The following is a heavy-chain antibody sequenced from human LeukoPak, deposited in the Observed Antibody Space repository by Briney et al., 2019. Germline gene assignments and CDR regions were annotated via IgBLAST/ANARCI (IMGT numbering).Heavy chain of an antibody. CDR3: ARHGARQGDWLLSKPYPAYFDY. V-gene: IGHV6-1*01. CDR1: GDSVSSNSAA. D-gene: IGHD3/OR15-3a*01. Sequence: PSQSLSLTCAISGDSVSSNSAAWNWIRQSPSRGLEWLGRTYDRSKWYNDYAISVKSRISINADTSKNQFSLKLSSATAADTAVYYCARHGARQGDWLLSKPYPAYFDYWGQGTLVTVSS. J-gene: IGHJ4*02. CDR2: TYDRSKWYN.